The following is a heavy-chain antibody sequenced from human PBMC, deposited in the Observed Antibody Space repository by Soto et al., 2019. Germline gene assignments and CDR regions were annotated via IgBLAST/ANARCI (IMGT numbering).Heavy chain of an antibody. CDR3: ARXSPYYYDSSGYRVAFDI. Sequence: ASVKVSCKASGYTFTSYGISWVRQAPGQGLEWMGWISAYNGNTNYAQKLQGRVTMTTDTSTSTAYMELRSLRSDDTAVYYCARXSPYYYDSSGYRVAFDIWGQGTMVTVSS. CDR2: ISAYNGNT. J-gene: IGHJ3*02. D-gene: IGHD3-22*01. V-gene: IGHV1-18*04. CDR1: GYTFTSYG.